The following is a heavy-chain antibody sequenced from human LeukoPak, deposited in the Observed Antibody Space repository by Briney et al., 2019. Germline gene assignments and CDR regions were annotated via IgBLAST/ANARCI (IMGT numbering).Heavy chain of an antibody. CDR3: ARGPMQIDY. CDR2: IYYSGST. J-gene: IGHJ4*02. CDR1: GGSISSSSYY. V-gene: IGHV4-39*07. Sequence: SETLSLTCTVSGGSISSSSYYWGWIRQPPGKGLEWIGSIYYSGSTYYNPSLKSRVTISVDTSKNQFSLKLSSVTAADTAVYYCARGPMQIDYWGQGTLVTVSS.